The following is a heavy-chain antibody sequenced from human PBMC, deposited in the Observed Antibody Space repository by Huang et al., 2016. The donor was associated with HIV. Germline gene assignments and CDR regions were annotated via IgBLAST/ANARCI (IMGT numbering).Heavy chain of an antibody. CDR1: GFTFSTYN. J-gene: IGHJ3*02. Sequence: EVQLMESGGGLVQPGGSLRLSCSASGFTFSTYNLNWVRQDPGKWLEVVSYITRSSGSIYYADSVKGRFTISRDNAKNSLYLQMNSLRAEDTAVYYCARFGSYYYGSGSYLDAFDIWGQGTMVTVSS. D-gene: IGHD3-10*01. CDR3: ARFGSYYYGSGSYLDAFDI. V-gene: IGHV3-48*01. CDR2: ITRSSGSI.